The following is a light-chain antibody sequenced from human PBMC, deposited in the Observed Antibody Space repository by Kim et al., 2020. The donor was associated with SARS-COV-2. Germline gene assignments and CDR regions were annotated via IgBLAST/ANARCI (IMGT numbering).Light chain of an antibody. CDR1: QCISNY. Sequence: DIQMTQSPSSLSASVGDRVTITCRASQCISNYLAWYQQKPGKVPKLLIYAASTLQSGVPSRFSGSGSGTDFTLTISSLQPEDVATYYCQKYNTVPWAFGQGTKVDIK. CDR3: QKYNTVPWA. CDR2: AAS. J-gene: IGKJ1*01. V-gene: IGKV1-27*01.